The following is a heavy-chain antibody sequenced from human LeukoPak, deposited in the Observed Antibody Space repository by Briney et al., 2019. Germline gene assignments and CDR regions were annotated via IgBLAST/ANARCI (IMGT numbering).Heavy chain of an antibody. V-gene: IGHV3-53*01. D-gene: IGHD2-15*01. CDR3: ARDPLGYCSGGSCYR. CDR1: GFTVSSNY. J-gene: IGHJ5*02. CDR2: IYSGGST. Sequence: PGGSLRLSCAASGFTVSSNYMSWVRQAPGKGLEWVSVIYSGGSTYYADSVKGRFTISRDNSKNTLYLQMNSLRAEDTAVYYCARDPLGYCSGGSCYRWGQGTLVTVSS.